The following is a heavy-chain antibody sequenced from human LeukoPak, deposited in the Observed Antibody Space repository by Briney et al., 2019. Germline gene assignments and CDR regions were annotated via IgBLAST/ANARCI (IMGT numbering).Heavy chain of an antibody. J-gene: IGHJ4*02. D-gene: IGHD1-26*01. Sequence: SETLSLTCTVSGGSISSSNYYWGWIRQPPGKGLEWIGSINYSGSTYYNPSLKSRVTISVDTSKNQFSLKLTSVTAADTAVFYCARWVGAFDYWGQGTLVTVSS. CDR3: ARWVGAFDY. V-gene: IGHV4-39*01. CDR1: GGSISSSNYY. CDR2: INYSGST.